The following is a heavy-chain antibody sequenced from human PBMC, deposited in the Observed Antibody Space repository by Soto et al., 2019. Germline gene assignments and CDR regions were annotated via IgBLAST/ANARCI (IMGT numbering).Heavy chain of an antibody. Sequence: PXETLSLTCTVAGGSMSSYYWSWIRQPPGKGLEWIGYIYYSGSTNYNPSLKSRVTISVDTSKNQFSLKLSSVTAADTAVYYCASGGATRIDYWGQGTLVTVSS. V-gene: IGHV4-59*01. D-gene: IGHD1-26*01. CDR2: IYYSGST. CDR1: GGSMSSYY. CDR3: ASGGATRIDY. J-gene: IGHJ4*02.